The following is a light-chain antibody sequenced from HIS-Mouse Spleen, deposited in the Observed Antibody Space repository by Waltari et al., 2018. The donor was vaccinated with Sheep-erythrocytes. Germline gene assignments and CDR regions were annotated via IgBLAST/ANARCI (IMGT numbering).Light chain of an antibody. V-gene: IGKV1-5*03. Sequence: DIQMTQSPSTLSASVGDRVTITCRASQSISSWLAWYQQKPGKPPKLMIYKASSLESGVPSRCSVSGSGTEFTLTISSLQHDDFATYYFQQYNSYAWTFGQGTKVEIK. J-gene: IGKJ1*01. CDR3: QQYNSYAWT. CDR2: KAS. CDR1: QSISSW.